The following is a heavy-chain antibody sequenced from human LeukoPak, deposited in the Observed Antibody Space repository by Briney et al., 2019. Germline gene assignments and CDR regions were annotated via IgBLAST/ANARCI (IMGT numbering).Heavy chain of an antibody. J-gene: IGHJ4*02. CDR1: GGSSGGGDYSISSGGYY. CDR2: IYTSGST. V-gene: IGHV4-61*02. D-gene: IGHD3-10*01. Sequence: PSETLSLTCIITGGSSGGGDYSISSGGYYWSWIRQPAGKGLEWIGRIYTSGSTNYNPSLKSRVTISVDTSKNQFSLKLSSVTAADTAVYYCARESVRGVRELDYWGQGTLVTVSS. CDR3: ARESVRGVRELDY.